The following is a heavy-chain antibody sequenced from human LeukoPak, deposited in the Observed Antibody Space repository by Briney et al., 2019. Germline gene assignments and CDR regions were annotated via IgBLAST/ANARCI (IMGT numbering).Heavy chain of an antibody. Sequence: GGSLRLSCAASGFTFSSYSMNWVRQAPGKGLEWVSIIHTGGNTYYAESVKGRFTISRDISKNTLYLQMNSLRAEDTAVYYCARDRGVTMIIDFWGQGTLVTVSS. CDR2: IHTGGNT. CDR1: GFTFSSYS. J-gene: IGHJ4*02. CDR3: ARDRGVTMIIDF. V-gene: IGHV3-66*01. D-gene: IGHD3-22*01.